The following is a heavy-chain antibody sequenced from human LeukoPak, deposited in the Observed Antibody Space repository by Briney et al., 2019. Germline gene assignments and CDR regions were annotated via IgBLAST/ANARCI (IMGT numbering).Heavy chain of an antibody. V-gene: IGHV3-30*03. J-gene: IGHJ4*02. CDR3: AREMSGSTGGFDY. Sequence: GGSLRLSCAASGFTFSSYGMHWVRQAPGKGLEWVAVISYDGSNKYYADSVKGRFTISRDNSKNTLYLQMNSLRAEDTAVYYCAREMSGSTGGFDYWGQGTLVTVSS. CDR2: ISYDGSNK. CDR1: GFTFSSYG. D-gene: IGHD3-3*01.